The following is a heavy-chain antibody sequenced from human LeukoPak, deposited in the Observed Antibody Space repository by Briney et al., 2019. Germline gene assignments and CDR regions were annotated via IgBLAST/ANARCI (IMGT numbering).Heavy chain of an antibody. J-gene: IGHJ4*02. CDR1: GASISSYY. V-gene: IGHV4-59*08. CDR3: ARRRYYGGGYYFDY. Sequence: SETLSLTCTVSGASISSYYWSWIRQPPGKGLEWIAYIYYSGSTNYNPSLKSRVTISVGTSKNQFSLNLSSVTAADTAVYYCARRRYYGGGYYFDYWGQGTLVTVSS. CDR2: IYYSGST. D-gene: IGHD4-23*01.